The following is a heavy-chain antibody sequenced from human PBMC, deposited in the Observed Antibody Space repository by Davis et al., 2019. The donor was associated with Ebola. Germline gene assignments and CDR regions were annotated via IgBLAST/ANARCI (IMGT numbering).Heavy chain of an antibody. Sequence: GGSLRLSCAASGFTFSSYGMHWVRQAPGKGLEWVAVISYDGSNKYYADSVKGRFTISRDNSKNTLYLQMNSLRAEDTAVYYCARVGHWNSYDYWGQGTLVTVSP. D-gene: IGHD1-7*01. J-gene: IGHJ4*02. CDR3: ARVGHWNSYDY. CDR2: ISYDGSNK. V-gene: IGHV3-30*03. CDR1: GFTFSSYG.